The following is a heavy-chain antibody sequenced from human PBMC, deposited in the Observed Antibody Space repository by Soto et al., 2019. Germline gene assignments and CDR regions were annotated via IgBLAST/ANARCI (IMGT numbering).Heavy chain of an antibody. CDR2: ISGSGGST. CDR1: GFTFSSYA. D-gene: IGHD6-19*01. CDR3: AKGPGPYSSGWLDY. Sequence: EVQLLESGGGLVQPGGSLRLSCAASGFTFSSYAMSWVRQAPGKGLEWVSAISGSGGSTYYADSVKGRFTISRDNSKNTLYLQMYSLRAEDTAVYYCAKGPGPYSSGWLDYWGQGTLVTVFS. J-gene: IGHJ4*02. V-gene: IGHV3-23*01.